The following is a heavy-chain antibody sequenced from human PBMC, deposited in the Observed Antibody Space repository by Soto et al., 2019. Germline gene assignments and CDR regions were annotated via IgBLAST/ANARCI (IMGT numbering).Heavy chain of an antibody. D-gene: IGHD6-6*01. V-gene: IGHV3-48*01. CDR2: ISSSSSTI. CDR3: ARQLAARYRVDV. Sequence: GGSLRLSCAASGFTFSSYSMNWVRQAPGKGLEWVSYISSSSSTIYYADSVKGRFTISRDNAKNSLYLQMNSLRAEDTAVYYCARQLAARYRVDVWGKGTTVTVSS. J-gene: IGHJ6*04. CDR1: GFTFSSYS.